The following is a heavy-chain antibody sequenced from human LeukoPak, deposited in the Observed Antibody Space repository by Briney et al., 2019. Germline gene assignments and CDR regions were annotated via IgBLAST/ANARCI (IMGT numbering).Heavy chain of an antibody. J-gene: IGHJ6*03. CDR3: ARRWNYGRNYYIDV. CDR1: GGSFSNYY. Sequence: SETLSLTCAVYGGSFSNYYWNWIRQTPGKGLEWLGEINDRGRANYNPSLMSRVTVSVDTSKNQFSLRLTSVTAMDTAIYYCARRWNYGRNYYIDVWGKGATVSVSS. CDR2: INDRGRA. V-gene: IGHV4-34*01. D-gene: IGHD1-7*01.